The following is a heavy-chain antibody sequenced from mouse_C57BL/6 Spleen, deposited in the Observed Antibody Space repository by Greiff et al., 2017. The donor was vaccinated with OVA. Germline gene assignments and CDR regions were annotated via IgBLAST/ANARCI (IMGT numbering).Heavy chain of an antibody. Sequence: VHVKQSGPELVKPGASVKMSCKASGYTFTDYNMHWVKQSHGKSLEWIGYINPNNGGTSYNQKFKGKATLTVNKSSSTAYMELRSLTSEDSAVYYCAIQLGRGFAYWGQGTLVTVSA. J-gene: IGHJ3*01. CDR2: INPNNGGT. V-gene: IGHV1-22*01. CDR1: GYTFTDYN. D-gene: IGHD4-1*01. CDR3: AIQLGRGFAY.